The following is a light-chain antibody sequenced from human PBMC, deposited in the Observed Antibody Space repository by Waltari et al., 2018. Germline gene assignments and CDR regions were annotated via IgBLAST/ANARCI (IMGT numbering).Light chain of an antibody. CDR2: VNTDGSH. Sequence: QLVLTQSPSASASLGASVKLACTLSSGHSNNVIAWLQQRPEKGPRYLLKVNTDGSHNRGDDVPERFSGSSSGAERYRTISSLQSEDEADYFCQTGGHGTWVFGGGTKLTVL. J-gene: IGLJ3*02. V-gene: IGLV4-69*01. CDR3: QTGGHGTWV. CDR1: SGHSNNV.